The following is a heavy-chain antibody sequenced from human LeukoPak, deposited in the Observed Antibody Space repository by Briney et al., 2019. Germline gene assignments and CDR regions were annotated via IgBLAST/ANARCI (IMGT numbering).Heavy chain of an antibody. CDR2: ISGSGGSA. V-gene: IGHV3-23*01. CDR3: AKGTGRNSSIAASGT. CDR1: GFTFSSYA. J-gene: IGHJ4*02. Sequence: GGSLRLSCAASGFTFSSYAMSWVRQAPGKGLEWVSAISGSGGSAYYADSVKGRFTISRDNSKNTLYLQVNSLRAEDTAVYYCAKGTGRNSSIAASGTWGQGTLVTVSS. D-gene: IGHD6-13*01.